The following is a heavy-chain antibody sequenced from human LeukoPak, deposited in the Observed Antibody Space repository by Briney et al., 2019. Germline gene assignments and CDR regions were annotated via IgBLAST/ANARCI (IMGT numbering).Heavy chain of an antibody. D-gene: IGHD1-26*01. J-gene: IGHJ4*02. CDR1: GYTFTGYY. V-gene: IGHV1-2*02. CDR2: INPNSGGT. CDR3: ARDLFVGWELASDY. Sequence: GASVKVSCKASGYTFTGYYMHWVRQAPGQGLEWMGWINPNSGGTNYAQKFQGRVTMTRDTSISTAYMELSRLRSDDTAVYYCARDLFVGWELASDYWGQGTLVTVSS.